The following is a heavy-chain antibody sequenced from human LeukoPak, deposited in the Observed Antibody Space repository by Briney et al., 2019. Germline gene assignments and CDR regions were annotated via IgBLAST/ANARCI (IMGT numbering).Heavy chain of an antibody. J-gene: IGHJ4*02. V-gene: IGHV3-48*01. CDR3: ARFDYVWGSYRYMGVDY. D-gene: IGHD3-16*02. Sequence: GGSLRLSCAASGFTFSSYSMNWVRQAPGKGLEWVSYISSSSTIYYADSVKGRFTITRDNAKNSLYLQMNSLRAEDTAVYYCARFDYVWGSYRYMGVDYWGQGTLVTVSS. CDR1: GFTFSSYS. CDR2: ISSSSTI.